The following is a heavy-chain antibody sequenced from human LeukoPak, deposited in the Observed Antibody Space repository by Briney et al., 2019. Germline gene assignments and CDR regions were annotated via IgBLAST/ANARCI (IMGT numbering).Heavy chain of an antibody. D-gene: IGHD1-20*01. CDR1: GYKFVDDY. V-gene: IGHV1-2*02. CDR2: INPDTGFT. Sequence: ASVKVSCKASGYKFVDDYMHWVRQAPGQGLEFMGWINPDTGFTNYAQKFQGRVTLTRDTSISTAYMELRSLRSDDTAVYYCVPTPEAYTSNWNVWGWGTLVTVSS. J-gene: IGHJ4*02. CDR3: VPTPEAYTSNWNV.